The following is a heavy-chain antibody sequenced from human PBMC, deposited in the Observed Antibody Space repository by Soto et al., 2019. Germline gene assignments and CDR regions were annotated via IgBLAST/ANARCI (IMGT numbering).Heavy chain of an antibody. J-gene: IGHJ6*02. V-gene: IGHV3-33*01. Sequence: PGGSLRLSCAASGFTFSSYGMHWVRQAPGKGLEWVAVIWYDGSNKYYADSVKGRFTISRDNSKNTLYLQMNSLRAEDTAVYYCARSAYYYDSSGYYYYYYGMDVWGQGTTVTVSS. D-gene: IGHD3-22*01. CDR2: IWYDGSNK. CDR3: ARSAYYYDSSGYYYYYYGMDV. CDR1: GFTFSSYG.